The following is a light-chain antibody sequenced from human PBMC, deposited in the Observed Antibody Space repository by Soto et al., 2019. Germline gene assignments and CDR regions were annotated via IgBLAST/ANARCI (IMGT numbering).Light chain of an antibody. CDR1: QGIGST. J-gene: IGKJ1*01. Sequence: IVMTQSPATLSVSPWERATLSCRASQGIGSTLAWYQQKPGQTPKLLIYDASTRATGVPARFSGGGSGTEFTLTINSLQSEDFAVYYCQQYGSSPWTFGQGTKVDIK. V-gene: IGKV3-15*01. CDR3: QQYGSSPWT. CDR2: DAS.